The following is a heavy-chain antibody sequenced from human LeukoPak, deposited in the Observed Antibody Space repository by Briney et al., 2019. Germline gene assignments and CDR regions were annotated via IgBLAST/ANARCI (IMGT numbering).Heavy chain of an antibody. J-gene: IGHJ5*02. V-gene: IGHV3-49*04. CDR1: GFTFGDYA. CDR2: IRSKAYGGTT. D-gene: IGHD3-9*01. Sequence: GGSLGLSCTASGFTFGDYAMSWVRQAPGKGLEWVGFIRSKAYGGTTEYAASVKGRFTISRDDSKSIAYLQMNSLKTEDTAVYYCTRDYDILTGPEWFDPWGQGTLVTVSS. CDR3: TRDYDILTGPEWFDP.